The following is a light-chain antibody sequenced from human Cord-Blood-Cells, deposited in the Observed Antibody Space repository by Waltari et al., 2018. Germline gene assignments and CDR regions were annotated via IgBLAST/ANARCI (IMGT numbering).Light chain of an antibody. CDR1: SGDVGRFFF. CDR2: GGS. V-gene: IGLV2-23*01. J-gene: IGLJ3*02. Sequence: SALYQSASVSGSPGPSIPLSCTGTSGDVGRFFFVSWYQQHPGKAHKLMIYGGSKRPSGVSNRFSDSKSGNTSSLTISGLQAEDEADYYCCSYAGSRVFGGGTKLTVL. CDR3: CSYAGSRV.